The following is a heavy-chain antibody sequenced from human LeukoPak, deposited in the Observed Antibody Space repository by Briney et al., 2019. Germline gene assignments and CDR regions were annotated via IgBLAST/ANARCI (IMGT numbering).Heavy chain of an antibody. CDR3: VRGRSAFDI. V-gene: IGHV3-7*04. J-gene: IGHJ3*02. CDR2: ISPEGSDK. D-gene: IGHD2-15*01. CDR1: GFSFGGYW. Sequence: PGGSLRLSCAASGFSFGGYWMRWLRQAPGKGLEWVANISPEGSDKYYKDSVKGRFTVSRDNAKDSLYLQMNSLRAEDTAVYFCVRGRSAFDIWGQGTMVTVSS.